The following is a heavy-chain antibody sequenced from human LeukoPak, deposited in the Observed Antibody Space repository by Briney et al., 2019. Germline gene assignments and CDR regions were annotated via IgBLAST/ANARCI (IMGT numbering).Heavy chain of an antibody. CDR2: ISGSGSNT. J-gene: IGHJ5*02. CDR1: GFTFSSYE. D-gene: IGHD4-17*01. V-gene: IGHV3-23*01. CDR3: AKESTVTPGDVNWFDP. Sequence: PGGSLRLSCAASGFTFSSYEMNWVRQAPGKGLEWISGISGSGSNTYYAESVKGRFTISRDNSKNTLYLRMKSLRGEDTAIYFCAKESTVTPGDVNWFDPWGQGTLVTVSS.